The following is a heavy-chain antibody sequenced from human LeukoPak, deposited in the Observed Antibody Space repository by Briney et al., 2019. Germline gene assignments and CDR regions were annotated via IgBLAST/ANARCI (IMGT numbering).Heavy chain of an antibody. J-gene: IGHJ6*02. Sequence: GGSLRLSCAASGFTFSSYSMNWVRQAPGKGLEWVANIKQDGSEKYYVDSVKGRFTISRDNAKNSLYLQMNSLRAEDTAVYYCARTHSPPGIAVAVYFYYGMDVWGQGTTVTVSS. CDR3: ARTHSPPGIAVAVYFYYGMDV. CDR2: IKQDGSEK. V-gene: IGHV3-7*03. D-gene: IGHD6-19*01. CDR1: GFTFSSYS.